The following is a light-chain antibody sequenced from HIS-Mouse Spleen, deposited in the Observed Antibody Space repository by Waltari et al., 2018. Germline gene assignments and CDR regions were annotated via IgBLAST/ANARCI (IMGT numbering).Light chain of an antibody. CDR3: CSYAGSYTGV. J-gene: IGLJ1*01. CDR2: DVS. CDR1: SRDVGGYNY. V-gene: IGLV2-11*01. Sequence: QSALTQPRSVSGSPGQSVTISCTGTSRDVGGYNYVSWYQQHPGKAPKLMIYDVSKRPSGVPDRCSGSKSGNTASLTISGLQAEDEADYYCCSYAGSYTGVFGTGTKVTVL.